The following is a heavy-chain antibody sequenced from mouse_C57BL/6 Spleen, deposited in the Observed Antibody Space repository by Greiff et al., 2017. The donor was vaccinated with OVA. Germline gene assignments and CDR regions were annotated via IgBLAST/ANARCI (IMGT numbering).Heavy chain of an antibody. CDR1: GYSITSGYY. J-gene: IGHJ3*01. CDR3: ARGEYYGRTY. CDR2: ISYDGSN. V-gene: IGHV3-6*01. D-gene: IGHD1-1*01. Sequence: EVKLQESGPGLVKPSQSLSLTCSVTGYSITSGYYWNWIRQFPGNKLEWMGYISYDGSNNYNPSLKNRISITRDTSKNQFFLKLNSVTTEDTATYYCARGEYYGRTYWGQGTLVTVSA.